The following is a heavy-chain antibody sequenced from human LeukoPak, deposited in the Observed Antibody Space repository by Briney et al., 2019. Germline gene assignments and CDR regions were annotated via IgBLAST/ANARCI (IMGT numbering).Heavy chain of an antibody. CDR2: IKSKTDGGTT. D-gene: IGHD6-13*01. V-gene: IGHV3-15*01. Sequence: GGSLRLSCAASGFTFSNAWMSWVRQAPGKGLEWVGRIKSKTDGGTTDYAAPVKGRFTISRDDSKNTLYLQMNSLRAEDTAVYYCARDPRYSSSWYETYFDYWGQGTLVTVSS. CDR1: GFTFSNAW. J-gene: IGHJ4*02. CDR3: ARDPRYSSSWYETYFDY.